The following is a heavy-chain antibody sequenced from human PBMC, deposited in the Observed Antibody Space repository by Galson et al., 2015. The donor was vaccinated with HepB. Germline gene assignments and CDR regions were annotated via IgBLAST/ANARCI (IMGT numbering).Heavy chain of an antibody. D-gene: IGHD5-12*01. J-gene: IGHJ4*02. CDR3: AKDRGYSGYGAYYFDY. CDR2: ISYDGSNK. CDR1: GFTFSSYG. V-gene: IGHV3-30*18. Sequence: SLRLSCAASGFTFSSYGMHWVRQAPGKGLEWVAVISYDGSNKYYADSVKGRFTISRDNSKNTLYLQMNSLRAEDTAVYYCAKDRGYSGYGAYYFDYWGQGTLVTVSS.